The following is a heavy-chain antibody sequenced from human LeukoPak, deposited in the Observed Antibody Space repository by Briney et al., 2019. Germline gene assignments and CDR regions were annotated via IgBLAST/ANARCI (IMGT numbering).Heavy chain of an antibody. CDR1: GFTFSSYW. CDR2: IKQDGSEK. J-gene: IGHJ4*02. D-gene: IGHD3-22*01. CDR3: ARGGKFYYDSSGYPGDY. V-gene: IGHV3-7*01. Sequence: GGSLRLSCVASGFTFSSYWMSWVRQAPGKGLEWVANIKQDGSEKYYVDSVRGRFTISRDNVKNSLYLQMNSLRAEDMAVYYCARGGKFYYDSSGYPGDYWGQGTLVTVSS.